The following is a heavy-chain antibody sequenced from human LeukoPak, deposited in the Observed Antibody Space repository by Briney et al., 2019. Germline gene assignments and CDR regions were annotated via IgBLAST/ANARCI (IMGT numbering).Heavy chain of an antibody. CDR3: ARGKLERGSTTSCYNGRDYDDDMDV. CDR2: MNPNSGNT. D-gene: IGHD2-2*02. J-gene: IGHJ6*03. Sequence: ASVKVSCKASGYTFTSYDINWVRQAPGQGLEWMGWMNPNSGNTDYAQTFQGRVTITRNTSISTAYMELRSLRPENTAVYYCARGKLERGSTTSCYNGRDYDDDMDVWGKGTTVTIAS. V-gene: IGHV1-8*01. CDR1: GYTFTSYD.